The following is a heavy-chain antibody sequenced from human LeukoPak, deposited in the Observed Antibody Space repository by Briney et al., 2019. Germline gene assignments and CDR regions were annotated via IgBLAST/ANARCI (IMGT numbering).Heavy chain of an antibody. CDR3: AVRTGTTANAFDI. D-gene: IGHD1-7*01. CDR2: ISSSSSYI. J-gene: IGHJ3*02. V-gene: IGHV3-21*01. CDR1: GFTFSSYS. Sequence: PGGSLRLSCAASGFTFSSYSMNWVRQAPGKGLEWVSSISSSSSYIYYADSVEGRFTISRDNAKNSLYLQMNSLRAEDTAVYYCAVRTGTTANAFDIWGQGTMVTVSS.